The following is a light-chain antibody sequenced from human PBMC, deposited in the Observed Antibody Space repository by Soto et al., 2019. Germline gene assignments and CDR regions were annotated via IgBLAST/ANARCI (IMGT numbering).Light chain of an antibody. Sequence: QSALTQPPSASGSPGQSVTISCTGSTSDVGGYDYVSWYQQHPGKAPKVIIHEVNKRPSGVPDRFSGSKSGNTASLTVSGLQAEDEADYYCSSYTSSSTLVFGGGTKLTVL. CDR1: TSDVGGYDY. J-gene: IGLJ2*01. CDR2: EVN. CDR3: SSYTSSSTLV. V-gene: IGLV2-8*01.